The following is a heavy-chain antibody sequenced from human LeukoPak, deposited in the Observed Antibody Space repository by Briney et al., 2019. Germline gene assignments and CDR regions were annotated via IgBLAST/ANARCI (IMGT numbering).Heavy chain of an antibody. CDR3: AGGRRITGTTGYYYYYMDV. V-gene: IGHV1-18*01. CDR2: ISAYNGIT. J-gene: IGHJ6*03. CDR1: GYTFTSYG. Sequence: ASVKVSCKASGYTFTSYGISWVRQAPGQGLEWMGWISAYNGITNYAQKLQGRVTMTTDTSTSTAYMELRGPRSDDTAVYYCAGGRRITGTTGYYYYYMDVWGKGTTVTVSS. D-gene: IGHD1-20*01.